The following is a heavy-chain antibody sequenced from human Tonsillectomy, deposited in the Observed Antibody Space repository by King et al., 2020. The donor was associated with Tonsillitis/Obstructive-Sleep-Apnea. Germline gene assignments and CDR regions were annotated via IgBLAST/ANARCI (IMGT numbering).Heavy chain of an antibody. CDR2: IKRDGSEK. V-gene: IGHV3-7*04. CDR1: GFTFTTYW. D-gene: IGHD2-15*01. CDR3: ARVLSYCSGGSCYDRFDY. Sequence: VQLVESGGGLVQPGGSLRLSCAGSGFTFTTYWMTWVRQAPGKGLEWVANIKRDGSEKNYVDSVKGRFTISRDNAKNSLYLQMNSLRAGDTAVYYCARVLSYCSGGSCYDRFDYWGQGTLVTVSS. J-gene: IGHJ4*02.